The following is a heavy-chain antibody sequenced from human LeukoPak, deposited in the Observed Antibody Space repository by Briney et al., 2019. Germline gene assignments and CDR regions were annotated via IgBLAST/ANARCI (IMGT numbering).Heavy chain of an antibody. Sequence: SETLSLTCAVYGGSFSGYYWSWIRQPPGKGLEWIGEINHSGSTNYNPSLKSRVTISVDTSKNRFSLKLSSVTAADTAVYYCARDEQERGFDPRGQGTLVTVSS. CDR1: GGSFSGYY. CDR2: INHSGST. V-gene: IGHV4-34*01. CDR3: ARDEQERGFDP. D-gene: IGHD1-1*01. J-gene: IGHJ5*02.